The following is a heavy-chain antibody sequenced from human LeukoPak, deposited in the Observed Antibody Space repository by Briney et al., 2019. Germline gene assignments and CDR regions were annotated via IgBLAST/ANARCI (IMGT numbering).Heavy chain of an antibody. J-gene: IGHJ4*02. D-gene: IGHD1-1*01. CDR1: GGSISGYY. CDR2: IYYTGAS. CDR3: ARHLDTTGSPMDF. Sequence: SETLSLTCTVSGGSISGYYWSWIRQPPGKGLEWIAYIYYTGASNYCPSLKSRLTASVDTSKNQFSLTLSSVTAADTAVYYWARHLDTTGSPMDFWGQGTLVTVSS. V-gene: IGHV4-59*08.